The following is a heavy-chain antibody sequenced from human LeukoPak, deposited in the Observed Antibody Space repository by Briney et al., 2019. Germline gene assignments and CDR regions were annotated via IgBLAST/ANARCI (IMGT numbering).Heavy chain of an antibody. CDR3: VRGGRSTAKH. CDR2: ISDSGGRT. J-gene: IGHJ1*01. V-gene: IGHV3-23*01. CDR1: GITLSNYG. Sequence: GGSLRLSCAVSGITLSNYGMSWVRQVPGKGLEWVAGISDSGGRTNYADSVKGRFTISRDNPKNTMYLQMNSLRSEDTAVYYCVRGGRSTAKHWGQGTLVTVSS.